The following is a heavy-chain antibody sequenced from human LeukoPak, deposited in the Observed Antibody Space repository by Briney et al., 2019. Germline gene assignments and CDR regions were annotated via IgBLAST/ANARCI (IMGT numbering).Heavy chain of an antibody. CDR3: ARECIMITFGGVIAYNWFDP. CDR1: GGSISSGSYY. J-gene: IGHJ5*02. V-gene: IGHV4-61*09. CDR2: IYTSGST. D-gene: IGHD3-16*02. Sequence: SETLSLTCTVSGGSISSGSYYWSWNRHPAGQGREWLMHIYTSGSTNYNPSLNSRVTISVDTSKNQFSLKLSSVTAADTAVYYCARECIMITFGGVIAYNWFDPWGQGTLVTVSS.